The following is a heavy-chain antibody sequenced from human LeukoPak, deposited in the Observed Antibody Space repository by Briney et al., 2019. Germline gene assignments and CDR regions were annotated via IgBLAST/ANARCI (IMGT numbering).Heavy chain of an antibody. V-gene: IGHV4-59*01. CDR3: GRANPLYETYYFGY. CDR2: IYYSGSA. J-gene: IGHJ4*02. D-gene: IGHD5/OR15-5a*01. CDR1: ARSTTNYF. Sequence: PSETLSLTCTVSARSTTNYFWTWIRQPPGKGLEWVGYIYYSGSANYNPSLKSRVIISIDTSKNQFSLKLRSVTGADTAVYYCGRANPLYETYYFGYWGQGTLVTVSS.